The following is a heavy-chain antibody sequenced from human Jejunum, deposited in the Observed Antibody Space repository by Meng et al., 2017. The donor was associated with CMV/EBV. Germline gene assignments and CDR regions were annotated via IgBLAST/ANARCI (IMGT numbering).Heavy chain of an antibody. J-gene: IGHJ4*02. Sequence: VELVEAGGGVVRPGGSLRLSCAASGFSFSTFGMHWVRQAPGKGLEWVAFVQSDGSRQNYAASLKGRFTISRDNSKNTLSLQMNSLRVDDTAVYFCAKEVFGRSFFDYWGQGILVTVSS. V-gene: IGHV3-30*02. CDR2: VQSDGSRQ. D-gene: IGHD1-26*01. CDR1: GFSFSTFG. CDR3: AKEVFGRSFFDY.